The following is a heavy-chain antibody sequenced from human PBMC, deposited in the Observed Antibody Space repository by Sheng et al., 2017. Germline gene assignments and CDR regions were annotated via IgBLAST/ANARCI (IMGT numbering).Heavy chain of an antibody. J-gene: IGHJ5*02. V-gene: IGHV2-5*01. Sequence: QITLKESGPTLVKPTQTLTLTCTFSGFSLSTSGVGVGWIHQPPGKALEWLALIYWNDDKRYSPSLKSRLTITKDTSKNQVVLTMTNMDPVDTATYYCAHSFLISDYYDSSGFTHWFDPWGQGTLVTVSS. CDR3: AHSFLISDYYDSSGFTHWFDP. CDR1: GFSLSTSGVG. D-gene: IGHD3-22*01. CDR2: IYWNDDK.